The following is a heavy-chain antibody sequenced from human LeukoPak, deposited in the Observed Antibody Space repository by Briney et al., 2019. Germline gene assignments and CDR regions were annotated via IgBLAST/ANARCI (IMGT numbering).Heavy chain of an antibody. CDR1: DGYLRGDY. Sequence: PSETLTLTCAVYDGYLRGDYWSWIRQPPGKGLEWIGEINQSGSTNYNPSLKSRVTISVDTSKNQFSLKLSSVTAADTAVYFCARGGDFWRGVGWFDPWGQGTLVTVSS. CDR2: INQSGST. CDR3: ARGGDFWRGVGWFDP. D-gene: IGHD3-3*01. V-gene: IGHV4-34*01. J-gene: IGHJ5*02.